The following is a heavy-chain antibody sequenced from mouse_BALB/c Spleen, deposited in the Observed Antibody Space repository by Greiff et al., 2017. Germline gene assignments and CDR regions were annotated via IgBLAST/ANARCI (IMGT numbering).Heavy chain of an antibody. Sequence: QVQLKESGPGLVAPSQSLSITCTVSGFSLSRYSVHWVRQPPGKGLEWLGMIWGGGSTDYNSALKSRLSISKDNSKSQVFFKMNSLQANDTAIYYCARFCTTVVAPCYYAMDYWGQGTSVTVSS. CDR2: IWGGGST. CDR1: GFSLSRYS. D-gene: IGHD1-1*01. V-gene: IGHV2-6-4*01. J-gene: IGHJ4*01. CDR3: ARFCTTVVAPCYYAMDY.